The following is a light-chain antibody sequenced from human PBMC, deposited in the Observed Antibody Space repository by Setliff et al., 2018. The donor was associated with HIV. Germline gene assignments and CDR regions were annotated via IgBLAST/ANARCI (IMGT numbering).Light chain of an antibody. J-gene: IGLJ1*01. Sequence: QSALTQSRSVSGSPGQSVTFSCTGSSSDVGAYNYVSWYQQHPGKAPKLMIYDVTKRPSGVPDRFSGSKSGNTASLTISGLQAEDEADYYCCSYAGSYTYIFGSGTKVTVL. CDR3: CSYAGSYTYI. CDR1: SSDVGAYNY. V-gene: IGLV2-11*01. CDR2: DVT.